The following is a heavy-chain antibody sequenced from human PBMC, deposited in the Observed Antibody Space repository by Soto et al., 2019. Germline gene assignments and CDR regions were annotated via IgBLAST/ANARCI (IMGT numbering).Heavy chain of an antibody. CDR1: GGSFSGYY. CDR2: INHSGST. CDR3: ASYYDSSGYYYAVQH. J-gene: IGHJ1*01. D-gene: IGHD3-22*01. V-gene: IGHV4-34*01. Sequence: SETLSLTCAVYGGSFSGYYWSWIRQPPGKGLEWIGEINHSGSTNYNPSLKSRVTISVDTSKNQFSLKLSSVTAADTAVYYCASYYDSSGYYYAVQHWGQGTLVTVSS.